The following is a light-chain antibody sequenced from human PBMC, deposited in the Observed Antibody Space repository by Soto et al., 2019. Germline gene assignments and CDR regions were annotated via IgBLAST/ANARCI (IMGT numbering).Light chain of an antibody. CDR2: GAS. Sequence: EIVMTQSPATLSVSPGERAALSCRASQSVSSNFAWYQQKPGHPPRLLIYGASTRATGIPARFSGSGSGTEFTLTISSLQSEDFAVYYCQQYNNWPYTFGQGTKLEIK. J-gene: IGKJ2*01. V-gene: IGKV3-15*01. CDR1: QSVSSN. CDR3: QQYNNWPYT.